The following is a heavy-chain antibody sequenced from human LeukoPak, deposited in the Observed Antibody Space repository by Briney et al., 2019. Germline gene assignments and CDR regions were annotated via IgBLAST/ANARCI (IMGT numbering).Heavy chain of an antibody. CDR2: TIPILGIA. CDR3: ARDFYCGGDCYLPFDY. Sequence: SVKVSCKASGGTFSSYTISWVRQAPGQGLEWMGRTIPILGIANYAQKFQGRVTITADKSTSTAYMELSSLRSEDTAVYYCARDFYCGGDCYLPFDYWGQGTLVTVSS. CDR1: GGTFSSYT. V-gene: IGHV1-69*04. D-gene: IGHD2-21*01. J-gene: IGHJ4*02.